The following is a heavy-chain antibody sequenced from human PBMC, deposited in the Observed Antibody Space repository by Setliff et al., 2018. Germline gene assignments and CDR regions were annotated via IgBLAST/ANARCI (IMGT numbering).Heavy chain of an antibody. D-gene: IGHD2-21*02. CDR2: IRYDGSNK. J-gene: IGHJ6*02. V-gene: IGHV3-30*02. CDR3: AKDSGVDIGGDQYYYGMDV. Sequence: GGSLRLSCAASGFTFSSYGMHWVRQAPGKGLEWVAFIRYDGSNKYYADSVKGRFTISRDDSKNTLYLQMNSLRAEDTALYYCAKDSGVDIGGDQYYYGMDVWGQGTTVTVSS. CDR1: GFTFSSYG.